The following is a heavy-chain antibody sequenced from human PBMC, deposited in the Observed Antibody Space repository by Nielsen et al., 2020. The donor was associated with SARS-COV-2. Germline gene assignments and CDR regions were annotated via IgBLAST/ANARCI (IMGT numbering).Heavy chain of an antibody. V-gene: IGHV3-30-3*01. J-gene: IGHJ6*02. Sequence: GGSLRLSCAASGSTFSSYAMHWVRQAPGKGLEWVAVISYDGSNKYYADSVKGRFTISRDNSKNTLYLQMNSLRAEDTAVYYCARGRSRHAYYYYGMDVWGQGTTVTVSS. CDR3: ARGRSRHAYYYYGMDV. CDR2: ISYDGSNK. CDR1: GSTFSSYA.